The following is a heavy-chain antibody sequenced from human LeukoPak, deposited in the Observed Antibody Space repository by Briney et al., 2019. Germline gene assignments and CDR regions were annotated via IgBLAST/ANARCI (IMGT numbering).Heavy chain of an antibody. CDR2: IIPIFGTA. V-gene: IGHV1-69*13. D-gene: IGHD2-2*01. CDR1: GGTFSSYA. CDR3: TIPAARGDY. J-gene: IGHJ4*02. Sequence: GASVKVSCKASGGTFSSYAISWVRQAPGQGLEWMGGIIPIFGTANYAQKFQGRVTITADESTSTAYMELSSQRSEDTAVYYCTIPAARGDYWGQGTLVTVSS.